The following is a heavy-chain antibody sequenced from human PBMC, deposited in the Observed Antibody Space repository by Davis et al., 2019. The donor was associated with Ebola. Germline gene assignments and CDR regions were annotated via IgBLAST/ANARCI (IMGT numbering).Heavy chain of an antibody. J-gene: IGHJ4*02. V-gene: IGHV4-34*08. Sequence: LRLSCAASGFTFSSYSMNWIRQSPGKGLEWIGEIFHTGRTNYNPSLKSRVSIPLDTSKNQFFLRLNSVTAADTAVYFCAALLGPQIHHGTFHYWGQGALVTVSS. CDR3: AALLGPQIHHGTFHY. CDR1: GFTFSSYS. CDR2: IFHTGRT. D-gene: IGHD3-16*01.